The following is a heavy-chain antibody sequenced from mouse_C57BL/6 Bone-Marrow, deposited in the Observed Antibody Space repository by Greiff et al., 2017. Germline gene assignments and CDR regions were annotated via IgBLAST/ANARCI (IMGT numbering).Heavy chain of an antibody. V-gene: IGHV14-4*01. CDR3: THDGYYGDY. D-gene: IGHD2-3*01. J-gene: IGHJ2*01. CDR1: GFNIKDDY. CDR2: IDPENGDT. Sequence: VQLQQSGAELVRPGASVKLSCTASGFNIKDDYMHWVKQRPEQGLEWIGWIDPENGDTAYASKFQGKATITADTSSNTAYLQLSSLTSEDAAVYYCTHDGYYGDYWGQGTTLTVSS.